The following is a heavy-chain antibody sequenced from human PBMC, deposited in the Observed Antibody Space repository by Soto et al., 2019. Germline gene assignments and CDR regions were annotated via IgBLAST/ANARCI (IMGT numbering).Heavy chain of an antibody. CDR1: GYPFPSFE. Sequence: ASVKVSFQTSGYPFPSFEVHWIRQAPGQRPAWMGGISNAGSCSTKYSQKFQDRLTITGDKRATTVYMALSSLTSEDTATYYCARESNHYQDFFQNWGQGTQVTVSS. J-gene: IGHJ4*02. V-gene: IGHV1-3*01. D-gene: IGHD2-2*01. CDR2: ISNAGSCST. CDR3: ARESNHYQDFFQN.